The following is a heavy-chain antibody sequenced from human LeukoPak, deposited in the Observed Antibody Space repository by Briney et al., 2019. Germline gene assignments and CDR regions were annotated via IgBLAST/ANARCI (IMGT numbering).Heavy chain of an antibody. CDR2: IKEDGSEK. D-gene: IGHD3-22*01. CDR3: VREYYFDYRGYRAHRY. V-gene: IGHV3-7*01. CDR1: GFAFNNFW. Sequence: GGSLRLSCAASGFAFNNFWVSWVRQAPGTGLEWVANIKEDGSEKFYVDSVKGRFTISRDNAKNSLDLQMNSLRVEDTAVYYCVREYYFDYRGYRAHRYWGQGTLVTVSS. J-gene: IGHJ4*02.